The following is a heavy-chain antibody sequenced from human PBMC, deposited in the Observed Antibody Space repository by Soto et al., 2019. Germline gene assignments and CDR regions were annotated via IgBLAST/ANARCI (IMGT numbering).Heavy chain of an antibody. D-gene: IGHD6-6*01. Sequence: EVQLPESGGGLAQPGGSLRLSCAASGFTLSGHAMDWVRQAPGKGLEYVSGISSNGVGTYYANSVQGRFTISRDNSKNTVYLQMGSLRPEDMAVYYCARRARPDFYYMDVWGKGTTVTVS. V-gene: IGHV3-64*01. CDR2: ISSNGVGT. CDR3: ARRARPDFYYMDV. J-gene: IGHJ6*03. CDR1: GFTLSGHA.